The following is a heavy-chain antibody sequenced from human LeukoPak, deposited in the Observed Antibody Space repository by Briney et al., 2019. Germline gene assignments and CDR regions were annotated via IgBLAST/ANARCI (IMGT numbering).Heavy chain of an antibody. J-gene: IGHJ4*02. CDR1: GGAFSNYF. V-gene: IGHV4-34*01. CDR2: INDSGST. CDR3: ARGQYCSTTTCYSARRYFDF. D-gene: IGHD2-2*01. Sequence: TSETLSLTCAVSGGAFSNYFWTWIRQPPRKGLEWIAEINDSGSTNSNSSLRSRVAISLDTSKNQFSLRLTSVTAADTAVYYCARGQYCSTTTCYSARRYFDFWGQGTLVTVSS.